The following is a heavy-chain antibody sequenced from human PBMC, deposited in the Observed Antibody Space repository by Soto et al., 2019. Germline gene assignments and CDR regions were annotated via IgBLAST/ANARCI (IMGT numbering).Heavy chain of an antibody. CDR3: ATQTGLYYLGLDV. V-gene: IGHV4-59*07. CDR1: GGSINAFF. J-gene: IGHJ6*02. Sequence: PSDTLSLTCTVSGGSINAFFWSWVRHPPGKRLESIGYIFYSGSTNYNPSLKSRGTISLDTSKTQFSLNLTSVTAADTAVYYCATQTGLYYLGLDVWGQGNMVTVSS. CDR2: IFYSGST.